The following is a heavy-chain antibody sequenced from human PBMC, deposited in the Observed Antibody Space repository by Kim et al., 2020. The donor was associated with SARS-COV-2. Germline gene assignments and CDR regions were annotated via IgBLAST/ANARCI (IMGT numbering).Heavy chain of an antibody. Sequence: AQKFQGRVTMTRDTSTSTVYMELSSLRSEDTAVYYCARDIVVVPAAMGFDYWGQGTLVTVSS. V-gene: IGHV1-46*01. CDR3: ARDIVVVPAAMGFDY. J-gene: IGHJ4*02. D-gene: IGHD2-2*01.